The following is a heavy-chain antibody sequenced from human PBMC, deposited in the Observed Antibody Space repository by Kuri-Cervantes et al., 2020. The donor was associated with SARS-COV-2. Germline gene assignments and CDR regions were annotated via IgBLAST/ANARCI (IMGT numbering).Heavy chain of an antibody. CDR1: GFIFSSYA. CDR3: AKDTEYSSGWYYFDY. Sequence: GESLKISCAASGFIFSSYAMSWVRQAPGKGLEWVSAISGSGGSTYYADSVKGRFTISRDNSKNTLYLQMNSLRAEDTAVYYCAKDTEYSSGWYYFDYWGQGTLVTVSS. CDR2: ISGSGGST. J-gene: IGHJ4*02. V-gene: IGHV3-23*01. D-gene: IGHD6-19*01.